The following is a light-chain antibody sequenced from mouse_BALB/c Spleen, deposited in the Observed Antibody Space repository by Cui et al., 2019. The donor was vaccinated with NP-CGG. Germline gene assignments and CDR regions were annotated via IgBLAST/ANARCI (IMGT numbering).Light chain of an antibody. Sequence: QAVVTQESAPTTSPGETVTLTCRSSTGAVTTSNYANWVQEKPHHLFTGLIGGTNNQAPGIPARFSGSLIGDKAALTITGAQTEDEAIYFCSLWYSNHWVFGGGTKLTVL. CDR3: SLWYSNHWV. J-gene: IGLJ1*01. V-gene: IGLV1*01. CDR1: TGAVTTSNY. CDR2: GTN.